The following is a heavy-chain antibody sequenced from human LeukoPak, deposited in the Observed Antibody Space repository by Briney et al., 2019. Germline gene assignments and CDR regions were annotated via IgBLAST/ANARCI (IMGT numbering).Heavy chain of an antibody. CDR1: GYTFTSYA. CDR3: ARDATEGFYYDFWSGYYPRYNWFDP. D-gene: IGHD3-3*01. J-gene: IGHJ5*02. Sequence: ASVKVSCKASGYTFTSYAMNWVRQAPGQGLEWMGWINTNTGNPTYAQGFTGRFVFSLDTSVSTAYLQISSLKAEDTAVYYCARDATEGFYYDFWSGYYPRYNWFDPWGQGTLVTVSS. V-gene: IGHV7-4-1*02. CDR2: INTNTGNP.